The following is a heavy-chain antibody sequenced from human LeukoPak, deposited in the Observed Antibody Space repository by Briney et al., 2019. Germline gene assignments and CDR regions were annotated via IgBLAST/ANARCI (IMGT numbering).Heavy chain of an antibody. D-gene: IGHD6-13*01. CDR2: ISYDGSNK. CDR1: GFTFSSYA. J-gene: IGHJ1*01. Sequence: GGSLRLSCAAPGFTFSSYAIHWVRQAPGKGLEWVAVISYDGSNKYYADSVKGRFTISRDNSKNTLYLQMNSLRAEDTAVYYCARDLVAAAGSAEYFQHWGQGTLSPSPQ. V-gene: IGHV3-30-3*01. CDR3: ARDLVAAAGSAEYFQH.